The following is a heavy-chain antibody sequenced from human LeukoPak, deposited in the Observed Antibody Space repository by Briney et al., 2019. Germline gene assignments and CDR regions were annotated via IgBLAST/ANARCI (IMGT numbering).Heavy chain of an antibody. V-gene: IGHV3-11*01. CDR1: GFTFSDYY. J-gene: IGHJ6*02. CDR2: ISSSGSTI. Sequence: GGSLRLSCAASGFTFSDYYMSWIRQAPGKGLEWVSYISSSGSTIYYAGSVKGRFTISRDNAKNSLYLQMNSLRAEDTALYYCAKDLAAAAVRVLPNYYYYYGMDVWGQGTTVTVSS. D-gene: IGHD6-13*01. CDR3: AKDLAAAAVRVLPNYYYYYGMDV.